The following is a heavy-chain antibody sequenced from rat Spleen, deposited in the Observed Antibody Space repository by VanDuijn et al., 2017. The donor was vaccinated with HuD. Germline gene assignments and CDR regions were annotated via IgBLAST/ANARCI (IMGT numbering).Heavy chain of an antibody. Sequence: EVQLVESDGGLVQPGRSLKLSCAASGFTFSDYYMAWVRQAPTKGLEWVATISSDGGRNFYRDSVKGRFTISRDNAKRSLYLQMDSLRSEDTATYYCTRAGYLRDWYFDFWGPGTMVTVSS. CDR3: TRAGYLRDWYFDF. J-gene: IGHJ1*01. CDR2: ISSDGGRN. V-gene: IGHV5-20*01. D-gene: IGHD2-2*01. CDR1: GFTFSDYY.